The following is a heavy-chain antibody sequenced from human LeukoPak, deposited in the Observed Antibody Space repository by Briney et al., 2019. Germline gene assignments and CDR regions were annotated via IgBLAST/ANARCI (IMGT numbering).Heavy chain of an antibody. CDR1: GFTFSGSA. CDR3: TSSGGYVDY. D-gene: IGHD1-26*01. CDR2: NRSKANSYAT. J-gene: IGHJ4*02. V-gene: IGHV3-73*01. Sequence: PGGSLRLSCAASGFTFSGSAMHLVREAFGKGLEWVGRNRSKANSYATAYAASVKGRFTIFRDDSKNTAYLQMNSLKTEDTAVYYCTSSGGYVDYWGQGTLVTVSS.